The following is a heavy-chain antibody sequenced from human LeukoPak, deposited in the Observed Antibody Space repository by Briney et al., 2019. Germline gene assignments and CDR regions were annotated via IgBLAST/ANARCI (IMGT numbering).Heavy chain of an antibody. Sequence: GGSLRLSCAASGFTFSSYAMSWVRQAPGKGLEWVSAISGSGGSTYYADSVKGRFTISRDNSKNTLYLQMNSLRAEDTAVYYCARDLVIAVAGIYGMDVWGQGTTVTVSS. V-gene: IGHV3-23*01. CDR3: ARDLVIAVAGIYGMDV. J-gene: IGHJ6*02. CDR1: GFTFSSYA. D-gene: IGHD6-19*01. CDR2: ISGSGGST.